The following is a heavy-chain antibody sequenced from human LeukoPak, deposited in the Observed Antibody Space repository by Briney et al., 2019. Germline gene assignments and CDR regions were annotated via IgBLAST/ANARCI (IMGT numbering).Heavy chain of an antibody. CDR3: AKDLRGTYAFDI. Sequence: PGGTLRLSCAASGFTFSSYGMSWVRQAPGKGLEWVSSISFTGGTTYYADSVKGRFTISRENYKDTMYMQMNSLRAEDTAVYYCAKDLRGTYAFDIWGQGTMVTVSS. CDR2: ISFTGGTT. CDR1: GFTFSSYG. V-gene: IGHV3-23*01. D-gene: IGHD1-26*01. J-gene: IGHJ3*02.